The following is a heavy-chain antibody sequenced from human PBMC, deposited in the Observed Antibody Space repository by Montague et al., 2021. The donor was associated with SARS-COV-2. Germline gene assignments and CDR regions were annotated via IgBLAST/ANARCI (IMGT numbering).Heavy chain of an antibody. J-gene: IGHJ3*01. Sequence: SETLSLTCTVSGYSISSGDYWGWIRQSPRKVLEWIGDINHTGSATYNPSHNGGVTLSRDTSKNQFSLKLQSVTPAEAGVYYCARGQVSISGVLIFIPAAGHLAGWGQGTSGTVSS. D-gene: IGHD3-3*01. CDR1: GYSISSGDY. CDR3: ARGQVSISGVLIFIPAAGHLAG. CDR2: INHTGSA. V-gene: IGHV4-38-2*02.